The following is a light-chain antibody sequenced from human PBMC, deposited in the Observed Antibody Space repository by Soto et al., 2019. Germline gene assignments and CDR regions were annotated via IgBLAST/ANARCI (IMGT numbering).Light chain of an antibody. J-gene: IGKJ1*01. CDR1: QSVTTN. Sequence: EVVMTQSPATLSVSQGERATLSCRASQSVTTNMAWYQQKPGQAPRLLIYGASTRATGIPARFSGSGSGTDFTLTISSLQSEDFAVYYCQQYNNWPPWTFGQGSNVDI. CDR3: QQYNNWPPWT. CDR2: GAS. V-gene: IGKV3-15*01.